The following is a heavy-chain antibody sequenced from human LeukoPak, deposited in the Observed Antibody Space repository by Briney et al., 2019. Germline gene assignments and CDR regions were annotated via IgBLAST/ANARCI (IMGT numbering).Heavy chain of an antibody. J-gene: IGHJ6*04. D-gene: IGHD3-10*02. V-gene: IGHV3-48*03. Sequence: GGSLRLSCAVSGFTFNSYEMNWVRQAPGKGLEWISYISSSGGTIYYADSVKGRFTISRDNAKNSLYLQMNSLRAEDTAVYYCAELGITMIGGVWGKGSTVTISS. CDR2: ISSSGGTI. CDR3: AELGITMIGGV. CDR1: GFTFNSYE.